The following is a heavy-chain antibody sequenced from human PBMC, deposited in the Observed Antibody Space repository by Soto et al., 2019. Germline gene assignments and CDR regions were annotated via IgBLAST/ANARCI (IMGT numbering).Heavy chain of an antibody. CDR2: INHSGST. CDR3: ARYSSSWHYYYYGMDV. Sequence: PSETLSLTCAVYGGSFSGYYWSWIRQPPGKGLEWIGEINHSGSTNYNPSLKSRVTISVDTSKNQFSLKLSSVTAADTAVSYCARYSSSWHYYYYGMDVWGQGNTVT. D-gene: IGHD6-13*01. J-gene: IGHJ6*02. V-gene: IGHV4-34*01. CDR1: GGSFSGYY.